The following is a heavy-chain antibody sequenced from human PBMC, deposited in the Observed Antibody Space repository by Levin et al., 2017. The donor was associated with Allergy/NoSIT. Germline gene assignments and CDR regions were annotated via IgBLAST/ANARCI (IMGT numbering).Heavy chain of an antibody. J-gene: IGHJ4*02. V-gene: IGHV3-30*18. CDR2: ISYDGSNK. CDR1: GFTFSNYG. CDR3: AKATLKMATLYYFDY. Sequence: GGSLRLSCAASGFTFSNYGMHWVRQAPGKGLEWVAVISYDGSNKDYEDSVDGRFTISRDNSKNTLYLQMNSLRAEDTAVYYCAKATLKMATLYYFDYWGQGTLVTVSS. D-gene: IGHD2-8*01.